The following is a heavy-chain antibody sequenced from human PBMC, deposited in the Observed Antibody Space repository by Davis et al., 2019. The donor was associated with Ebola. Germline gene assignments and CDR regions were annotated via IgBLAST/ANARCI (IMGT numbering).Heavy chain of an antibody. V-gene: IGHV4-61*08. D-gene: IGHD3-22*01. Sequence: SETLSLTCTVSGGSISSGDYYWSWIRQPPGKGLEWIGYIYYSGSTNYNPSLKSRVTISVDTSKNQFSLKLSSVTAADTAVYYCARVDYDSSGYSFDYWGQGTLVTVSS. CDR2: IYYSGST. CDR1: GGSISSGDYY. CDR3: ARVDYDSSGYSFDY. J-gene: IGHJ4*02.